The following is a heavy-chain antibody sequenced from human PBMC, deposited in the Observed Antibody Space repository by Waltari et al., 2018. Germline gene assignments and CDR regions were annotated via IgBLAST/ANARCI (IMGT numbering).Heavy chain of an antibody. CDR1: GGSFSGYY. J-gene: IGHJ4*02. CDR3: ARGWGCYGSGSSDY. D-gene: IGHD3-10*01. V-gene: IGHV4-34*01. CDR2: INHSGST. Sequence: QVQLQQWGAGLLKPSETLSLTCAVCGGSFSGYYWSWIRQPPGKGLEWIGEINHSGSTNYNPSLKSRVTISVDTSKNQFSLKLSSVTAADTAVYYCARGWGCYGSGSSDYWGQGTLVTVSS.